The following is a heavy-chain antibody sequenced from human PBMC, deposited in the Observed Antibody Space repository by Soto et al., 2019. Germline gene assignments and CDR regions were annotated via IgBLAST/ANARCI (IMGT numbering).Heavy chain of an antibody. CDR3: ARYTYGYVDY. V-gene: IGHV3-11*06. D-gene: IGHD5-18*01. Sequence: KAGGSLRLSCAASGFTFSDYYMSWIRQAPGKGLEWVSYISSSISYTNYADSVKGRFTIPRDNAKNSLYLQMNSLRAEDTAVYYCARYTYGYVDYWGQGTLVTVSS. CDR2: ISSSISYT. J-gene: IGHJ4*02. CDR1: GFTFSDYY.